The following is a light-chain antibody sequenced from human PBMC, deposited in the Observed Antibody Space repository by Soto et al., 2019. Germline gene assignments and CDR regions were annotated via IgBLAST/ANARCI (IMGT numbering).Light chain of an antibody. V-gene: IGKV1-8*01. J-gene: IGKJ5*01. CDR3: QHFGGSLPVT. CDR2: AAS. CDR1: QGISSY. Sequence: AIRMTQSPSSFSASTGDRVTITCRASQGISSYLAWYQQKPGKAPKLLIYAASTLQSGVPSRFSGSGSGTDFTLTIGCLQSEDFAVYYCQHFGGSLPVTFGQGTRLEIK.